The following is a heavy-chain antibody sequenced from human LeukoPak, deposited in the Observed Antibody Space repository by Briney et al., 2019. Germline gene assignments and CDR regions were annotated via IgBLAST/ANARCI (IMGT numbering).Heavy chain of an antibody. CDR2: ISGSGGRT. D-gene: IGHD6-19*01. Sequence: GGCLRLSCAPSAFTFSIYAMSWVRHAPGKWLECVLAISGSGGRTYYADSGKGRFTISRDNSKNTLYLQMNSLRAEDTAVYYCAKDPVAGQDYYYYGMDVWGQGTTVTVSS. J-gene: IGHJ6*02. CDR3: AKDPVAGQDYYYYGMDV. CDR1: AFTFSIYA. V-gene: IGHV3-23*01.